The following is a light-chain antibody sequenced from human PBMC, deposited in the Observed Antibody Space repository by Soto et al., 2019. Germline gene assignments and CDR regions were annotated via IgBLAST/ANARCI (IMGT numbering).Light chain of an antibody. V-gene: IGLV2-14*03. CDR2: EVS. J-gene: IGLJ1*01. Sequence: QSVLTQPPSVSFSPGQSITISCTGTSSDVGGYNYVSWYQQHPGKGPKLMIYEVSNRPSGVSNRFSGSKSGNTATLTISGLQAEDEADYYCSSYTSTTTRVFGTGTKVTVL. CDR3: SSYTSTTTRV. CDR1: SSDVGGYNY.